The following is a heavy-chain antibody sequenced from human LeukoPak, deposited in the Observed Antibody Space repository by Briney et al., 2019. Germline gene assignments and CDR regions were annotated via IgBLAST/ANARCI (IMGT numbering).Heavy chain of an antibody. D-gene: IGHD5-12*01. CDR2: ISGSGGST. Sequence: GGSLRLSCAASGFTFSSYAMSWVRQAPGKGLEWVSSISGSGGSTYYADSVKGRFTISRDNSKNTLYLQMNSLRAEDTAVYYCARGPSGYHNTGGQGTLVTVSS. J-gene: IGHJ4*02. CDR3: ARGPSGYHNT. V-gene: IGHV3-23*01. CDR1: GFTFSSYA.